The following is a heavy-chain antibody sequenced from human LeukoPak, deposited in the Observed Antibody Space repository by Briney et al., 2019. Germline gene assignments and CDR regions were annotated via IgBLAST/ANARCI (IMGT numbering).Heavy chain of an antibody. V-gene: IGHV3-7*01. CDR3: ARLRYFDWLWVY. CDR2: IKQDGSEK. Sequence: GGSLRLSCAASGCTFSSYWMSWVRQAPGKGLEWVANIKQDGSEKYYVDSVKGGFTISRDNAKNSLYLQMSSLRAEDTAVYYCARLRYFDWLWVYWGQGTLVTVSS. J-gene: IGHJ4*02. D-gene: IGHD3-9*01. CDR1: GCTFSSYW.